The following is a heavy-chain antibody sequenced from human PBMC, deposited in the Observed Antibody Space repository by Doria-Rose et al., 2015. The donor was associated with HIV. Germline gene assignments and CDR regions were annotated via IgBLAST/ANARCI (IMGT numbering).Heavy chain of an antibody. D-gene: IGHD2-15*01. Sequence: QVQLVQSGAEVKKPGASVKVSCKASGYSFFTYGISWVRQAPGQGLEWMAWISADNGHTNYAHKLQGRGTMPTGTSTSTAYMELRSLRSDDTAVYYCARDVVSCDFWGQGTLVTVSS. V-gene: IGHV1-18*01. J-gene: IGHJ4*02. CDR3: ARDVVSCDF. CDR1: GYSFFTYG. CDR2: ISADNGHT.